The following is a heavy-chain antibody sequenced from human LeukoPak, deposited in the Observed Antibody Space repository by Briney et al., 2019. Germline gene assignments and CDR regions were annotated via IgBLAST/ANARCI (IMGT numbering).Heavy chain of an antibody. V-gene: IGHV4-34*01. J-gene: IGHJ4*02. CDR2: IDHSGST. CDR3: ARGRKGGSAL. D-gene: IGHD3-10*01. CDR1: GGSFSGFY. Sequence: SETLSLTFDVYGGSFSGFYWNWIRQPPGKGLEWIGEIDHSGSTNYNPSLKSRVTISVDRANNQFSLKLSSVTAADTAFYYCARGRKGGSALWGQGTLVTVSS.